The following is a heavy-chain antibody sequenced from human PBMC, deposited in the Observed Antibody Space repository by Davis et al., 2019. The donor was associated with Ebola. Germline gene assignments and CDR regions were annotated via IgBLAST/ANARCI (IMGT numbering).Heavy chain of an antibody. CDR1: GFTVSSNY. V-gene: IGHV3-7*01. J-gene: IGHJ5*02. D-gene: IGHD4-23*01. CDR3: ARDSDGGHSRWFDP. CDR2: IKEDGNEK. Sequence: GESLKISCAASGFTVSSNYMSWVRQAPGKGLEWVATIKEDGNEKYYVDSVKGRFTISRDNARNSLYLQMNSLRDEDTAVYYCARDSDGGHSRWFDPWGQGTLVTVSS.